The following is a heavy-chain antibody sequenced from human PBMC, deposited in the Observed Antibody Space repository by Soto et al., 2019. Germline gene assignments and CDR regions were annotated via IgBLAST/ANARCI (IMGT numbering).Heavy chain of an antibody. V-gene: IGHV3-33*01. CDR3: ARNKPEDTDMVFYFDY. Sequence: QVQLVESGGGVVQPGRSLRLSCAASGFTFSSYGMHWVRQAPGKGLEWVAVIWYDGSNKYYADSVKGRFTISRDNSKNTLYLQMNSLRAEDTAVYYCARNKPEDTDMVFYFDYWGQGTLVTVSS. J-gene: IGHJ4*02. D-gene: IGHD5-18*01. CDR2: IWYDGSNK. CDR1: GFTFSSYG.